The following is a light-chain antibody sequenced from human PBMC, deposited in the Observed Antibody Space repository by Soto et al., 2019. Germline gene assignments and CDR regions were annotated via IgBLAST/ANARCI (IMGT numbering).Light chain of an antibody. Sequence: ALTQPASVSGSPGQSITISCTGTSSDVGGYNYVSWYQQHPGKAPKLMIYEVSNRPSGVSNRFSGSKSGNTASLTISGLQAEDEADYYCSSYTSSSTSVFGTGTKVTVL. J-gene: IGLJ1*01. CDR2: EVS. CDR1: SSDVGGYNY. CDR3: SSYTSSSTSV. V-gene: IGLV2-14*01.